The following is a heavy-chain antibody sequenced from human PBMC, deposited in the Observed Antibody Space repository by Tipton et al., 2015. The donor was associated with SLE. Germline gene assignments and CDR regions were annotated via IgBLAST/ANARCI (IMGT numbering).Heavy chain of an antibody. CDR3: AREMKDAGYSSSWYRYYGMDV. J-gene: IGHJ6*02. CDR1: GFTFSSYA. V-gene: IGHV3-23*01. Sequence: GSLRLSCAASGFTFSSYAMSWVRQAPGKGLEWVSAISGSGGSTYYADSVKGRFTISRDNSKNTLYLQMNSLRAEDTAVYYCAREMKDAGYSSSWYRYYGMDVWGQGTTVTVS. CDR2: ISGSGGST. D-gene: IGHD6-13*01.